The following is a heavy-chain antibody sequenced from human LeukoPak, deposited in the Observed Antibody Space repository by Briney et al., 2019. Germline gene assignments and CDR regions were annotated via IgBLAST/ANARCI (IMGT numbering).Heavy chain of an antibody. J-gene: IGHJ4*02. Sequence: GGSLRLSCAASGFTFSSYWMTWVRQAPGKGLEWVANIKQDGSEKYYVDSLKGRFTISRDNSKNTLYLQMNSLRAEDTAVYYCAKGISMVRGVIDYWGQGTLVTVSS. CDR3: AKGISMVRGVIDY. CDR1: GFTFSSYW. V-gene: IGHV3-7*01. D-gene: IGHD3-10*01. CDR2: IKQDGSEK.